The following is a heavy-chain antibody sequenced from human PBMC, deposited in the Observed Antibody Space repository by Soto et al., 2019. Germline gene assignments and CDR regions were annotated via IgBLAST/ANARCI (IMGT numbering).Heavy chain of an antibody. V-gene: IGHV1-18*01. Sequence: ASVKVSCKASGYTFTSYDISWVLQAPRQGLEWLGWISAYNGNTNYAQKLQGRVTMTTDTSTSTAYMELRSLRSDDTAVYYCARGSMVRGAYYWGQGTLVTVSS. D-gene: IGHD3-10*01. J-gene: IGHJ4*02. CDR3: ARGSMVRGAYY. CDR2: ISAYNGNT. CDR1: GYTFTSYD.